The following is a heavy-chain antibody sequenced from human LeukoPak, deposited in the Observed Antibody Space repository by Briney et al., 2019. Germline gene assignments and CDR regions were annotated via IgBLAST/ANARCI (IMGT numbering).Heavy chain of an antibody. CDR3: ARDDWNLPGVDAFDI. CDR1: GYTFTSYG. CDR2: ISAYNGNT. V-gene: IGHV1-18*01. Sequence: ASVKVSCKASGYTFTSYGISWVRQAPGQGLEWMGWISAYNGNTNYAQKLQGRVTITTDTSTSTAYMELRSLRSDDTAVYYCARDDWNLPGVDAFDIWGQGTMVTVSS. J-gene: IGHJ3*02. D-gene: IGHD1-1*01.